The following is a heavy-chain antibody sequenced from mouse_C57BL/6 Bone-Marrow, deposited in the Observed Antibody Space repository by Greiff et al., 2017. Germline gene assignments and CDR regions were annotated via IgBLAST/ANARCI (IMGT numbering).Heavy chain of an antibody. J-gene: IGHJ4*01. CDR2: IDPSDSYT. Sequence: QVQLQQPGAELVKPGTSVKLSCKASGYTFTSYWMHWVKQRPGQGLEWIGEIDPSDSYTNYNQQFKGKATLTVDTSSSTAYMQITSLTSEDSAVYYCAKGTYYWGQGTSLTVSS. V-gene: IGHV1-59*01. D-gene: IGHD3-3*01. CDR3: AKGTYY. CDR1: GYTFTSYW.